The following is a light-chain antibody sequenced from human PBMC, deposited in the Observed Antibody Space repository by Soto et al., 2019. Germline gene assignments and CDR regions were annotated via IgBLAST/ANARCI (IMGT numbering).Light chain of an antibody. CDR3: QQYGSSPPWT. CDR1: QSFGSSY. V-gene: IGKV3-20*01. J-gene: IGKJ1*01. CDR2: GAS. Sequence: EIVLTQSPGTLSLSPGERATLSCRASQSFGSSYLAWYQQKPGQAPRLLIFGASSRATGIPDRFSGSGSGTDFTLTISRLEPEDFAVYYCQQYGSSPPWTFGQGTKVEIK.